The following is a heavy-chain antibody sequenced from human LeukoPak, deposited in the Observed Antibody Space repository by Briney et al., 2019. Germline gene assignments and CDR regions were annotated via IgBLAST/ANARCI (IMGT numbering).Heavy chain of an antibody. D-gene: IGHD3-22*01. CDR3: ARGDYYDSSGYNYYHYYMDV. CDR2: INSDGGTT. Sequence: GGSLRLSCGASGFTFGTYRMHWVRQAPGKGLVWVSGINSDGGTTTYADSVKGRFTISRDNAKNTLYLQMNSLRAEDTAVYYCARGDYYDSSGYNYYHYYMDVWGKGTTVTVSS. J-gene: IGHJ6*03. V-gene: IGHV3-74*01. CDR1: GFTFGTYR.